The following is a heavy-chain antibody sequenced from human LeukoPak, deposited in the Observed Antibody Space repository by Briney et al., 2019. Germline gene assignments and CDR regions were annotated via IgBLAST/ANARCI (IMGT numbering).Heavy chain of an antibody. V-gene: IGHV3-9*03. Sequence: GKSLRLSCAAAGFTFDDYAMHWVRQAPGKGLEWVSGISWNSGSIGYADSVKGRFTISRDNAKNSLYLQMNSLRAEDMALYYCAKALESRYYYDSSGSDYCGQGTLVTVSS. D-gene: IGHD3-22*01. CDR1: GFTFDDYA. J-gene: IGHJ4*02. CDR2: ISWNSGSI. CDR3: AKALESRYYYDSSGSDY.